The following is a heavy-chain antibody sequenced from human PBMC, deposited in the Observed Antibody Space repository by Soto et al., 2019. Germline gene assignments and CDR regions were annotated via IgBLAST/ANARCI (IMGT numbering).Heavy chain of an antibody. Sequence: SAEVCCEASGETFTNSAMHWACQAPGQRLEWMGWINAGNGNTKYSQKFQGRVTITRDTSASTAYMELSSLRSEDTAVYYCARGGSLYWYFDLWGRGTLVTVPS. D-gene: IGHD1-26*01. CDR2: INAGNGNT. V-gene: IGHV1-3*01. J-gene: IGHJ2*01. CDR3: ARGGSLYWYFDL. CDR1: GETFTNSA.